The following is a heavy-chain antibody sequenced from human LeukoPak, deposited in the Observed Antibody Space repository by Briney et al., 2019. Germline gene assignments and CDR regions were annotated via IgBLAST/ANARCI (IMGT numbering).Heavy chain of an antibody. J-gene: IGHJ3*02. D-gene: IGHD4-17*01. V-gene: IGHV3-15*01. CDR3: ARQPNYGAFDI. Sequence: GGSLRLSCVASGFTFSNVWMNWVRQAPGKGLEWVGRIKSKTDGGTTDYAVPVKGRFTISRDDSKNTLYLQMNSLRAEDTAVYYCARQPNYGAFDIWGQGTMVTVSS. CDR1: GFTFSNVW. CDR2: IKSKTDGGTT.